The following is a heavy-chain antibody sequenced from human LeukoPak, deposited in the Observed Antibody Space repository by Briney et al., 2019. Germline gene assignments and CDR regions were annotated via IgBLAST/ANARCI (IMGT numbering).Heavy chain of an antibody. V-gene: IGHV1-2*02. CDR3: ARDPAAVRGVIEGPYYYYYMDV. Sequence: ASVKVSCKASGYTFTGYYMHWVRQAPGQGLEWMGWINPNSGGTNYAQKFQGRVTMTRDTSISTAYMELSRLRSDDTAVYYCARDPAAVRGVIEGPYYYYYMDVWGKGTTVTVSS. J-gene: IGHJ6*03. CDR1: GYTFTGYY. CDR2: INPNSGGT. D-gene: IGHD3-10*01.